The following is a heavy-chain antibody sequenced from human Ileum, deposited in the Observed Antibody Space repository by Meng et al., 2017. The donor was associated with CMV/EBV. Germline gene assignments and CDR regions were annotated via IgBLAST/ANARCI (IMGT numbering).Heavy chain of an antibody. V-gene: IGHV4-59*01. CDR1: GGSISNYY. CDR2: VYHSGTV. Sequence: SETLSLTCTVSGGSISNYYWSWIRQPPGKGLEWIGYVYHSGTVNYNPALKSRVSMTTNASKNRVSLKLTSVTAADTAVYYCARGPDCSSVSCYRRGWFDPWGQGIRVTVSS. CDR3: ARGPDCSSVSCYRRGWFDP. J-gene: IGHJ5*02. D-gene: IGHD2-15*01.